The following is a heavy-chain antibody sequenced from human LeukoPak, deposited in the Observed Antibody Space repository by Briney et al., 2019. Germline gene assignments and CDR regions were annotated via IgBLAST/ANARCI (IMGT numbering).Heavy chain of an antibody. CDR3: ARGQRVDFWSGYYPDY. CDR1: GGSFSGYY. Sequence: SETLSLTCAVYGGSFSGYYWSWIRQPPGKGLEWIGEINHSGSTNYNPSLKSRVTISVDTSKNHFSLKLSSVTAADTAVYYCARGQRVDFWSGYYPDYWGQGTLVTVSS. V-gene: IGHV4-34*01. J-gene: IGHJ4*02. CDR2: INHSGST. D-gene: IGHD3-3*01.